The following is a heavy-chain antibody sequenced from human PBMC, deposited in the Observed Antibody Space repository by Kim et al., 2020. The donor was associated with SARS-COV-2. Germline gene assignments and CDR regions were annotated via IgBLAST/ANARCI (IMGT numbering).Heavy chain of an antibody. CDR3: AKHSGSNWKYYFTY. CDR1: GFTFNTFA. D-gene: IGHD1-1*01. Sequence: GGSLRLSCAASGFTFNTFAMSWVRRAPGKGLEWVSAIGGSSGTTYYADSVKGRFTISRDNSKNTLYLQMNSLRAEDTAVYYCAKHSGSNWKYYFTYWGQGAQVTVSS. J-gene: IGHJ4*02. V-gene: IGHV3-23*01. CDR2: IGGSSGTT.